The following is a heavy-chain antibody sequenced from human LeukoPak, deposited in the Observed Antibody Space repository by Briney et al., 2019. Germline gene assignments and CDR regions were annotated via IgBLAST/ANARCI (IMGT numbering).Heavy chain of an antibody. Sequence: GGSLRLSCTASGFTFSIYDIQWVRQVTGRGLEWVSAIGKAGDTHYADSVKGRFTISRENAKSSVYLQMNSLTAGDTAVYYCARDPSGQGMGVWGQGTTVIVSS. CDR1: GFTFSIYD. CDR3: ARDPSGQGMGV. CDR2: IGKAGDT. D-gene: IGHD6-19*01. J-gene: IGHJ6*02. V-gene: IGHV3-13*01.